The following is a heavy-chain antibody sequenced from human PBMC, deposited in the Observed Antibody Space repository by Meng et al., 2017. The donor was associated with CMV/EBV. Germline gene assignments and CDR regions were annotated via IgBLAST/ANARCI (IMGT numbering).Heavy chain of an antibody. J-gene: IGHJ5*02. CDR1: GFTFSDYY. Sequence: GESLKISCAASGFTFSDYYMSWIRQAPGKGLEWVSYISSSGSTIYYADSVKGRFTISRDNAKNSLYLQMKSLRAEDTAVYYCARDIGLSQQWQSNDWFDPWGQGTLVTVSS. CDR2: ISSSGSTI. V-gene: IGHV3-11*04. D-gene: IGHD6-19*01. CDR3: ARDIGLSQQWQSNDWFDP.